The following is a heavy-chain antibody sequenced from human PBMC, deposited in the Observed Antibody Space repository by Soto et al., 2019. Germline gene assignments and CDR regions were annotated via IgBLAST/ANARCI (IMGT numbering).Heavy chain of an antibody. CDR2: IIPIFGTA. CDR3: ARERRNYYDSSGYYSNWFDP. V-gene: IGHV1-69*13. CDR1: GGTFSSYA. D-gene: IGHD3-22*01. Sequence: ASVKVSCKASGGTFSSYAISWVRQAPGQGLEWMGGIIPIFGTANYAQKFQGRVTITADESTSTAYMELSSLRSEDTAVYYCARERRNYYDSSGYYSNWFDPWGQGTLVTVSS. J-gene: IGHJ5*02.